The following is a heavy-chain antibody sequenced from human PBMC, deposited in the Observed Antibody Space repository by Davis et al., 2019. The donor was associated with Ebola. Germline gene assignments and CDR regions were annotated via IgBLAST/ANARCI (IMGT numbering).Heavy chain of an antibody. D-gene: IGHD7-27*01. J-gene: IGHJ5*02. V-gene: IGHV3-21*04. CDR1: GFTFSSYS. CDR2: ISSSSSYI. Sequence: PGGSLRLSCAASGFTFSSYSMNWVRQAPGKGLEWVSSISSSSSYIYYADSVRGRFTISRDNGKNSLYLQMNSLSAEDTAIYFCVRLNWGSPDRWGRGTLVTVSS. CDR3: VRLNWGSPDR.